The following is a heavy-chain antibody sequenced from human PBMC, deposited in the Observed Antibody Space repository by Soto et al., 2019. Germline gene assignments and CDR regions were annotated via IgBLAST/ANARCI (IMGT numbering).Heavy chain of an antibody. J-gene: IGHJ3*02. CDR3: AVLNSSRAKAFDI. CDR1: CYTFTSYG. D-gene: IGHD6-19*01. Sequence: ASVKVSCKASCYTFTSYGISWVRQAPGQGLDWMGWISAYNVNTNYAQKLQGRVTMTTDTSTSTAYMELRSPRSDDTAVYYCAVLNSSRAKAFDIWGQGTMVTVSS. V-gene: IGHV1-18*01. CDR2: ISAYNVNT.